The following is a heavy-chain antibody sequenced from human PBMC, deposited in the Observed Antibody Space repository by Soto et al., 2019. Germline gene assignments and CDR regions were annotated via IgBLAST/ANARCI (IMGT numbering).Heavy chain of an antibody. Sequence: ASVKVSCKASGYTFTSYGISWVRQAPGQGLEWMGWISAYNGNTNYAQKLQGRVTMTTDTSTSTAYMELRSLRSDDTAVYYCARDGLAAIFGVVNGYYYYGMDVWGQGTTVTVSS. D-gene: IGHD3-3*01. J-gene: IGHJ6*02. V-gene: IGHV1-18*01. CDR1: GYTFTSYG. CDR3: ARDGLAAIFGVVNGYYYYGMDV. CDR2: ISAYNGNT.